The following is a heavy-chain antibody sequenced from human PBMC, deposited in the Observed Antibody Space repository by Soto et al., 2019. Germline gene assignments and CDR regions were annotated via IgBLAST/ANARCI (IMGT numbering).Heavy chain of an antibody. CDR1: GFTFSSYG. V-gene: IGHV3-33*01. Sequence: AGGSLRLSCAASGFTFSSYGMHWVRQAPGKGLEWVAVIWYDGSNKYYADSVKGRFTISRDNSKNTLYLQMNSLGAEDTAVYYCARDPGYSGYDWYNWFDPWGQGTPVTVSS. D-gene: IGHD5-12*01. CDR2: IWYDGSNK. CDR3: ARDPGYSGYDWYNWFDP. J-gene: IGHJ5*02.